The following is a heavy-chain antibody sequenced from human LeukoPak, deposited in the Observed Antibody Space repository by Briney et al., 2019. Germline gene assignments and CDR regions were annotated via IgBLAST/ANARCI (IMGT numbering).Heavy chain of an antibody. Sequence: SETLSLTCAVYGGPFSGYYWSWIRQPPGKGLEWIGEINHSGSTNYNPSLKSRVTISVDTSKNQFSLKLSSVTAADTAVYYCAIEAAAGLDAFDIWGQGTMVTVSS. CDR2: INHSGST. V-gene: IGHV4-34*01. CDR3: AIEAAAGLDAFDI. J-gene: IGHJ3*02. D-gene: IGHD6-13*01. CDR1: GGPFSGYY.